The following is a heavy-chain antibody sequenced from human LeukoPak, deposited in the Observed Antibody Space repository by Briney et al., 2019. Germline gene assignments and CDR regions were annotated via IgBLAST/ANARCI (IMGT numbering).Heavy chain of an antibody. J-gene: IGHJ3*02. CDR3: ARESDYYGSGSTSLGAFDI. CDR2: IYYSGST. D-gene: IGHD3-10*01. CDR1: GGSISSYY. V-gene: IGHV4-59*01. Sequence: SETLSLTCTVSGGSISSYYWSWIRQPPGKGLEWIGYIYYSGSTNYNPSLKSRVTISVDTSKNQFSLKLSSVTAADTAVYYCARESDYYGSGSTSLGAFDIWGQGTMVTVSS.